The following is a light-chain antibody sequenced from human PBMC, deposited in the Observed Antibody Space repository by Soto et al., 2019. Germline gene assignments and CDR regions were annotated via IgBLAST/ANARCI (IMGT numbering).Light chain of an antibody. V-gene: IGLV1-47*01. CDR1: SSNIGSNY. CDR3: AAWDDSLSAHVV. J-gene: IGLJ2*01. CDR2: RNN. Sequence: QSALTQPPSASGTPGQRVTISCSGSSSNIGSNYVYWYQQLPGTAPKLLIYRNNQRPSGVPDRFSGSKSGTSASLAISGLRSEDEADYYCAAWDDSLSAHVVFGGGTKVTVL.